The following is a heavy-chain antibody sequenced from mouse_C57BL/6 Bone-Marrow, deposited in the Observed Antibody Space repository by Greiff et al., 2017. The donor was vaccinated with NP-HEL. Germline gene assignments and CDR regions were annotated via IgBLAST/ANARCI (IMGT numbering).Heavy chain of an antibody. D-gene: IGHD2-1*01. V-gene: IGHV1-81*01. CDR3: AREGGYGNYGFAY. CDR1: GYTFTSYG. CDR2: IYPRSGNT. J-gene: IGHJ3*01. Sequence: QVQLQQSGAELARPGASVKLSCKASGYTFTSYGISWVKQRTGQGLEWIGEIYPRSGNTYYNEKFKGKATLTADKSSSPAYMELRSLTSEDSAVYFCAREGGYGNYGFAYWGQGTLVTVSA.